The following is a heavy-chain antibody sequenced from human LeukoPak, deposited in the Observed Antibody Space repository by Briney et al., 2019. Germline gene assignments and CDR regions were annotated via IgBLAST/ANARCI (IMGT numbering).Heavy chain of an antibody. CDR3: ATDIRYAFDY. Sequence: GGSLRLSCATSGFSFTDYPMNWVRQAPGKGLDWISNIRTTAEGAKYAYYADSVKGRVTISRDDGKNTLYLHMNSLRDDDTAVYYAATDIRYAFDYWGQGILVTVSS. J-gene: IGHJ4*02. CDR1: GFSFTDYP. V-gene: IGHV3-48*02. CDR2: IRTTAEGAKYA. D-gene: IGHD3-9*01.